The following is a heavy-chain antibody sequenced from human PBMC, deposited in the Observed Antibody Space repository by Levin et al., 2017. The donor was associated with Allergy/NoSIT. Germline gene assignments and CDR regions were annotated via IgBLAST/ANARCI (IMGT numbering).Heavy chain of an antibody. CDR1: GFTFSSYA. V-gene: IGHV3-30-3*01. Sequence: PGESLKISCAASGFTFSSYAMHWVRQAPGKGLEWVAVISYDGSNKYYADSVKGRFTISRDNSKNTLYLQMNSLRAEDTAVYYCARETITMVRGVIRRFFYYGMDGWGQGTTVTVSS. CDR2: ISYDGSNK. D-gene: IGHD3-10*01. J-gene: IGHJ6*02. CDR3: ARETITMVRGVIRRFFYYGMDG.